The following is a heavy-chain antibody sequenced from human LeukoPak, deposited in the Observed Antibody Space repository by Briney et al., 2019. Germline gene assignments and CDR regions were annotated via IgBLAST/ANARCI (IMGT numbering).Heavy chain of an antibody. CDR3: ARGATGWAVGY. CDR1: GDSISSSYW. D-gene: IGHD6-19*01. V-gene: IGHV4-4*02. J-gene: IGHJ4*02. Sequence: PSETLSLTCAVSGDSISSSYWWNWVRQPPGKGLEWIGEIYHSGNTNYNPSLESRVTISVDKSKNQFSLKLTSVTAADTAVYFCARGATGWAVGYWGQGTLVTVSS. CDR2: IYHSGNT.